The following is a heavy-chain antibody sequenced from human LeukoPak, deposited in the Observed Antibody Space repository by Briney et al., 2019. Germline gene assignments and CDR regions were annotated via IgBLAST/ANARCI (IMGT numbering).Heavy chain of an antibody. V-gene: IGHV3-23*01. CDR1: GFTFSSYA. CDR2: ISGSSGST. J-gene: IGHJ4*02. D-gene: IGHD6-13*01. Sequence: GGSLRLSCAASGFTFSSYAMSWVRQAPGKGLEWVSAISGSSGSTYYADSVKGRFTISRDNSKNTLYLQMSSLRAEDTAVYYCVNLIAAAGTGWGQGTLVTVSS. CDR3: VNLIAAAGTG.